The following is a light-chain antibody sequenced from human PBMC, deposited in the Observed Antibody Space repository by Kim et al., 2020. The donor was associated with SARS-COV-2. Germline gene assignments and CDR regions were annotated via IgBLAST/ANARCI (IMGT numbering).Light chain of an antibody. J-gene: IGKJ1*01. V-gene: IGKV1-27*01. CDR3: QKYNSAPWT. CDR1: QDIANS. CDR2: AAS. Sequence: ASVGDKVAITCRARQDIANSLAWYQQEPGKVPQVLVYAASTLQSGGPSRFSGSGSGTEFALTIGSLQTEDVAACYCQKYNSAPWTFGPGTKVDIK.